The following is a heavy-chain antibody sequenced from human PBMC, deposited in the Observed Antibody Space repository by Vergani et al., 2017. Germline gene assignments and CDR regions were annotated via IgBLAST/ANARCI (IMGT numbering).Heavy chain of an antibody. CDR3: AKANPRNSGYDYLYYYHAMDV. D-gene: IGHD5-12*01. Sequence: EVQLLESGGDLVQPGGSLRLSCAASGFTFNHYAMNWVRQAPGKGLEWVSGISGSGGSTYYAGSVKGRFTISRDSSKNTLYQQMNSLSAGDTAVYYCAKANPRNSGYDYLYYYHAMDVWGQGTTFTVSS. CDR1: GFTFNHYA. V-gene: IGHV3-23*01. CDR2: ISGSGGST. J-gene: IGHJ6*02.